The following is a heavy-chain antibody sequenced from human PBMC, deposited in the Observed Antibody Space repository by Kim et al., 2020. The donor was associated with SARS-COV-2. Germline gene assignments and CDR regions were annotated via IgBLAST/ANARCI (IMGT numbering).Heavy chain of an antibody. CDR2: ISAYNGNT. CDR3: ARVPAAISKGKFLGIP. Sequence: ASVKVSCKASGYTFTSYGISWVRQAPGQGLEWMGWISAYNGNTNYAQKLQGRVTMTTDTSTSTAYMELRSLRSDDTAVYYCARVPAAISKGKFLGIPWGQGTLVTVSS. J-gene: IGHJ4*02. CDR1: GYTFTSYG. D-gene: IGHD2-2*02. V-gene: IGHV1-18*01.